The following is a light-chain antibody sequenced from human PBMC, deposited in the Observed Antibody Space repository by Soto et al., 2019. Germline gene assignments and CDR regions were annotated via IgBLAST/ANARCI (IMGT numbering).Light chain of an antibody. CDR2: DAS. Sequence: IVLTHSPATLSFSPLERATISFGSSQSVSSYLAWYQQKPGQAPRLLIYDASNRATGIPARFSGSGSGTDFTLTISSLEPEDFAVYYCQQRSNWPGITFGQGTRLENK. CDR1: QSVSSY. V-gene: IGKV3-11*01. J-gene: IGKJ5*01. CDR3: QQRSNWPGIT.